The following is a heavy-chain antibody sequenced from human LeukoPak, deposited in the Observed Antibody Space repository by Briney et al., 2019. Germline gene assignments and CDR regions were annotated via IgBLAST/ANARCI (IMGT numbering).Heavy chain of an antibody. CDR3: ATDGAGFDS. CDR1: GFIFNDYY. J-gene: IGHJ5*01. Sequence: GGSLRLSFAASGFIFNDYYMSWIRQAPGKGLEWLSYINIGGTNTHYADSVKGRFTISRDNAKKSLYLEMNNLRAEDTAVYYCATDGAGFDSWGQGVLVTVSS. CDR2: INIGGTNT. V-gene: IGHV3-11*01.